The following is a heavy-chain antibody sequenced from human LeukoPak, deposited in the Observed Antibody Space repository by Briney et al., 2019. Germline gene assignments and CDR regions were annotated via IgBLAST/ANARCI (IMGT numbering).Heavy chain of an antibody. CDR3: ARGSDPAYYDFWSGYGGYFDY. Sequence: GGSLRLSCAASGFTFSTYWMSWVRQTPEKGLEFVASIKQDGSVKNYMDSLKGRSTISRDNARESLYLEINSLRADDTAVYYCARGSDPAYYDFWSGYGGYFDYWGQGTLVTVSS. J-gene: IGHJ4*02. D-gene: IGHD3-3*01. V-gene: IGHV3-7*01. CDR1: GFTFSTYW. CDR2: IKQDGSVK.